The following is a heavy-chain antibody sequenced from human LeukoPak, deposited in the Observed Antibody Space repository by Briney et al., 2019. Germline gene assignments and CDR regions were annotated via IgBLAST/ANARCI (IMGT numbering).Heavy chain of an antibody. D-gene: IGHD2-15*01. CDR3: ARAVVVAEFDY. J-gene: IGHJ4*02. CDR1: GFTFSSYS. Sequence: RGSLRLSCAASGFTFSSYSMNWVRQAPGKGLEWVSSISSSSSYIYYADSVKGRFTISRDNAKNSLYLQMNSLRAGDTAVYYCARAVVVAEFDYWGQGTLVTVSS. V-gene: IGHV3-21*01. CDR2: ISSSSSYI.